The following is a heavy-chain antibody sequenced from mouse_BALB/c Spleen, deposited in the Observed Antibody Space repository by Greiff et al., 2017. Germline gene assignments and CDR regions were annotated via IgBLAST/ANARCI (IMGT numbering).Heavy chain of an antibody. D-gene: IGHD1-1*01. V-gene: IGHV10-3*03. Sequence: EVQGVESGGGLVQPKGSLKLSCAASGFTFNTYAMHWVCQAPGKGLEWVARIRSKSNNYATYYADSVKDRFTISRDDSQSMLYLQMNNLKTEDTAMYYCVREGGKYYFDYWGQGTTLTVSS. CDR1: GFTFNTYA. J-gene: IGHJ2*01. CDR2: IRSKSNNYAT. CDR3: VREGGKYYFDY.